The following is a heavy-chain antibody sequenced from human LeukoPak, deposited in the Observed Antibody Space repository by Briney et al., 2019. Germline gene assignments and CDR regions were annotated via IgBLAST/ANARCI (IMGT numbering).Heavy chain of an antibody. Sequence: GGSLRLSCAASGFTFSSYSMNWVRQAPEKGLEWVSYISSSSSTIYYADSVKGRFTISRDNAKNSLYLQMNSLRAEDTAVYHCARSYYGDFDYFDYWGQGTLVTVSS. CDR1: GFTFSSYS. D-gene: IGHD4-17*01. CDR3: ARSYYGDFDYFDY. V-gene: IGHV3-48*04. J-gene: IGHJ4*02. CDR2: ISSSSSTI.